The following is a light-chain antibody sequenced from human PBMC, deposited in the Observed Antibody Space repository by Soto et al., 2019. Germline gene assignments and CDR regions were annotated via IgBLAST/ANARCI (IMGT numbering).Light chain of an antibody. Sequence: IQLTQSPSSLSASVGDRVSITCRASQGISSYLAWYQQVPGKAPKLLIYAATTLESGVPSRFSATESGTSFTLTIGNLQPEDSAPYYCQQLNRYPYTFGQGTKLESK. CDR3: QQLNRYPYT. CDR1: QGISSY. J-gene: IGKJ2*01. V-gene: IGKV1-9*01. CDR2: AAT.